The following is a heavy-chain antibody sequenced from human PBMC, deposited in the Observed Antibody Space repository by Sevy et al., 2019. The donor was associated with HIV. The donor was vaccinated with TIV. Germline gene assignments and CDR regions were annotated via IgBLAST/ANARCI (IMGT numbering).Heavy chain of an antibody. J-gene: IGHJ6*02. CDR3: AHLLTMVRGAPGKLYGMDV. D-gene: IGHD3-10*01. V-gene: IGHV2-5*02. Sequence: SGPTLVKPTQTLTLTCTFSGFSLSTSGVGVGWIRQPPGKALEWLALIYWDDDKRYSPSLKSRLTITKDTSKNQVFLTMTNMDPVDTATYYCAHLLTMVRGAPGKLYGMDVWGQGTTVTVSS. CDR2: IYWDDDK. CDR1: GFSLSTSGVG.